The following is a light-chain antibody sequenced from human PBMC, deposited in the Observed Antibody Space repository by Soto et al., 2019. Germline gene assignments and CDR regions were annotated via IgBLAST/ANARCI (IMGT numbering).Light chain of an antibody. CDR1: QSVLYSSNNKNY. CDR3: QQYYSTPQT. Sequence: DIVMTQSPDSLAVSLGERATINCKSSQSVLYSSNNKNYLAWYQQKPGQPPKLLIYWASTRESGVPDRFSGXXXXXXXXXXXXXXXXXDVAXXYXQQYYSTPQTFGPGTKVAIK. J-gene: IGKJ3*01. CDR2: WAS. V-gene: IGKV4-1*01.